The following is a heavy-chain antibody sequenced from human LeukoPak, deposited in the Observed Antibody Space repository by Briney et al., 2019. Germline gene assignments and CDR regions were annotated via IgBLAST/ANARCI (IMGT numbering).Heavy chain of an antibody. V-gene: IGHV3-21*01. Sequence: PGGSLRLSCAASGFTFSSYSMNWVRQAPGKGLEWVSSISNSSSYIYYADSVKGRFTISRDNAKNSLYLQMNSLRAEDTAVYYCARPADDYGGNDEGHGDYWGQGTLVTVSS. CDR1: GFTFSSYS. J-gene: IGHJ4*02. CDR3: ARPADDYGGNDEGHGDY. D-gene: IGHD4-23*01. CDR2: ISNSSSYI.